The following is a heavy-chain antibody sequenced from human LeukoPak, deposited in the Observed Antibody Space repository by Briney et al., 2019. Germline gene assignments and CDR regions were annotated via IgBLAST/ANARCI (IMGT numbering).Heavy chain of an antibody. CDR3: ARDGTTVTTDRLYYYYGMDV. V-gene: IGHV3-21*01. Sequence: GGSLRLSCAASGFTFSSTWMNWVRQAPGKGLEWVSSISSSSSYIYYADSVKGRFTISRDNAKNSLYLQMNSLRAEDTAVCYCARDGTTVTTDRLYYYYGMDVWGQGTTVTVSS. CDR1: GFTFSSTW. J-gene: IGHJ6*02. CDR2: ISSSSSYI. D-gene: IGHD4-11*01.